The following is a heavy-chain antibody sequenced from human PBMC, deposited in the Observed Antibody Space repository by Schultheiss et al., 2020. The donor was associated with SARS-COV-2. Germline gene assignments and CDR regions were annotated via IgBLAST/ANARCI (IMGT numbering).Heavy chain of an antibody. V-gene: IGHV3-21*01. Sequence: GSLRLSCAASGFTFSSYSMNWVRQAPGKGLEWVSSISSSSSYIYYADSVKGRFTISRDNSKNTLYLQMNSLRAEDTAVYYCARGLYYDSSGYAWWGQGTLVTVSS. J-gene: IGHJ4*02. CDR2: ISSSSSYI. CDR3: ARGLYYDSSGYAW. D-gene: IGHD3-22*01. CDR1: GFTFSSYS.